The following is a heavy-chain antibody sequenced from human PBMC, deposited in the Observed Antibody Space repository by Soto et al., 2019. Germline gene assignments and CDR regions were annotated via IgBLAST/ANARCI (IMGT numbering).Heavy chain of an antibody. V-gene: IGHV3-23*01. Sequence: QSGGSLRLSCAASGFTFTDSAMSWVRQAPGKGLEWVSTISGSGGKSFYADSVKGRFTISRDSSKSTLYLQVNSLRDDDTAVYYCVKGVYSSGSDFFDYWGQGTPVTVPQ. CDR2: ISGSGGKS. J-gene: IGHJ4*02. CDR3: VKGVYSSGSDFFDY. CDR1: GFTFTDSA. D-gene: IGHD5-18*01.